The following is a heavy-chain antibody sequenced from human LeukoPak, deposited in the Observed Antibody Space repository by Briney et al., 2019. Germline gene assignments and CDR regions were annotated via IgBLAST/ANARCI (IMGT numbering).Heavy chain of an antibody. D-gene: IGHD3-3*01. CDR2: ISGSGGST. J-gene: IGHJ4*02. CDR1: GFAFSSYA. Sequence: GGSLRLSCAASGFAFSSYAMSWVRQAPGKGLEWVSAISGSGGSTYYADSVKGRFTISRDNSKNTLYLQMNSLRAEDTAVYYCANTRRTRFLEWLPWGFDYWGQGTLVTVSS. V-gene: IGHV3-23*01. CDR3: ANTRRTRFLEWLPWGFDY.